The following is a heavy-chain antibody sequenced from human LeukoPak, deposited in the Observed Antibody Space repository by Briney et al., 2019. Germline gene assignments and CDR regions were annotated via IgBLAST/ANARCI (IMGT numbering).Heavy chain of an antibody. V-gene: IGHV3-7*01. CDR1: GFTFSRYW. CDR2: IKQDGSEK. J-gene: IGHJ4*02. CDR3: ARFDCSSTSCYFVDY. Sequence: GGSLRLSCAASGFTFSRYWMSWVRQAPGKGLEWVANIKQDGSEKYYVDSVKGRFTISRDNAKNSLYLQMNSLRAEDTAVYYCARFDCSSTSCYFVDYWGQGTLVTVSS. D-gene: IGHD2-2*01.